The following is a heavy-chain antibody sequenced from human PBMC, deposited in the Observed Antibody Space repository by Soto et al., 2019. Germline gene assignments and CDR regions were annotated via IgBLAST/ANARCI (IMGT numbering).Heavy chain of an antibody. J-gene: IGHJ4*02. V-gene: IGHV4-34*01. CDR1: GGSFSGYY. CDR2: INHSGST. D-gene: IGHD3-10*01. Sequence: SETLSLTCAVYGGSFSGYYWSWIRQPPGKGLEWIGEINHSGSTNYNPSLKSRVTISVDTSKNQFSLKLSSVTAADTAVYYCARGRVYYYGSGSYYVYFDYWGQGTLVTVSS. CDR3: ARGRVYYYGSGSYYVYFDY.